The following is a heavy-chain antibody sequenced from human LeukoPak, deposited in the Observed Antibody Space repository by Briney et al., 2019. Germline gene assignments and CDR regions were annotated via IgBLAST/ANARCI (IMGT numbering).Heavy chain of an antibody. CDR1: GGSFSGYY. CDR3: AKGGVGGFMVRGVTYFDY. D-gene: IGHD3-10*01. CDR2: INHSGST. J-gene: IGHJ4*02. V-gene: IGHV4-34*01. Sequence: SETLSLTCAVYGGSFSGYYWSWIRQPPGKGLEWIGEINHSGSTNYNPSLKSRVTISVDTSKNQFSLKLSSVTAADTAAYYCAKGGVGGFMVRGVTYFDYWGQGTLVTVSS.